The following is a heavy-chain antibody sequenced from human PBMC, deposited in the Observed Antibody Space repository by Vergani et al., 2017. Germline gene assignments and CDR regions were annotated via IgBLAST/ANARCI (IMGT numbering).Heavy chain of an antibody. CDR1: GFTFSSYA. D-gene: IGHD2-8*01. CDR2: ISGSGGST. V-gene: IGHV3-23*01. J-gene: IGHJ4*02. Sequence: EVQLLESGGGLVQPGGSLRLSCAASGFTFSSYAMSWVRQAPGKGLEWVSAISGSGGSTYYADSVKCRFTISRDNSKNTLYLQMNSLRAEDTAVYYCATPILMVYASPFVYWGQGTLVTVSS. CDR3: ATPILMVYASPFVY.